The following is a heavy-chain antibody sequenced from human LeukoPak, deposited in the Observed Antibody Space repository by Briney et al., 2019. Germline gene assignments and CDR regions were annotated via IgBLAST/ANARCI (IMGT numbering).Heavy chain of an antibody. CDR1: GYTFTSYF. Sequence: ASVKVSCKASGYTFTSYFMHWVRQAPGQGLEWMGIINPSGGSTSYTQKFQGRVTMTRDTSTSTVYMELNSLRSEDTAVYYCARATGPRVGATSQEYYFDYWGQGTLVTVSS. CDR2: INPSGGST. V-gene: IGHV1-46*01. J-gene: IGHJ4*02. CDR3: ARATGPRVGATSQEYYFDY. D-gene: IGHD1-26*01.